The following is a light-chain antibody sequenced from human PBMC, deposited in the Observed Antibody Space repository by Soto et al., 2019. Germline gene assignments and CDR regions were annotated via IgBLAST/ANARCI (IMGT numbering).Light chain of an antibody. V-gene: IGLV1-40*01. CDR1: SSYIGAGYD. CDR2: ANT. CDR3: QSYDDSLGGHVI. Sequence: QSVLTQPPSVSGAPGQRVTISCTGSSSYIGAGYDVHWYQQLPGTAPKLLIYANTNRPSGVPDRFSGSKSGTSASLAITGLQAGDEADYYCQSYDDSLGGHVIFGGGTKRTFL. J-gene: IGLJ2*01.